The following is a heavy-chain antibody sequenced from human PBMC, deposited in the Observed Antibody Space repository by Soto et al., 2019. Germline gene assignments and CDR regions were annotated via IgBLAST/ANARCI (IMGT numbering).Heavy chain of an antibody. CDR2: LVVGSGNT. CDR3: AAVPVLRFLKWLPAYFDY. D-gene: IGHD3-3*01. J-gene: IGHJ4*02. V-gene: IGHV1-58*01. Sequence: ASLKVSCKTAGFMFTSCAVQWGRQARGQRLEWIGWLVVGSGNTHYAQHFQERVTLTRDMSTGTAYMELSSLRSEDTAVYYCAAVPVLRFLKWLPAYFDYWGQGTLVTVSS. CDR1: GFMFTSCA.